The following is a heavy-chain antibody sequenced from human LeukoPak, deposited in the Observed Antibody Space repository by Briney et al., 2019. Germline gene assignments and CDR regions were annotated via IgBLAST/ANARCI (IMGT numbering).Heavy chain of an antibody. CDR2: IKSKTDGGTT. D-gene: IGHD3-22*01. Sequence: GGSLRLSCAASGFTFSNAWMSWVRQAPGKGLEWVGRIKSKTDGGTTDYAAPVKGRFTISRDDSKNTLYLQMNSLKTEDTAVYYCTTGRWYYDSSGYYLWGQGTLVTVSS. CDR1: GFTFSNAW. CDR3: TTGRWYYDSSGYYL. J-gene: IGHJ4*02. V-gene: IGHV3-15*01.